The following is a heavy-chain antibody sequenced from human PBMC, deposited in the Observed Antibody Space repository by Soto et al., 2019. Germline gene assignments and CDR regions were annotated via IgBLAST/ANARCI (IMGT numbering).Heavy chain of an antibody. Sequence: ASGKVSCKASGYTFTSYAMHWVRQAPGQRLEWMGWINAGNGNTKYSQKFQGRVTITRDTSASTAYMELSSLRSEDTAVYYCAREYRYCSSTSCHYYGMDVWGQGTTVTVSS. CDR1: GYTFTSYA. D-gene: IGHD2-2*01. V-gene: IGHV1-3*01. CDR2: INAGNGNT. CDR3: AREYRYCSSTSCHYYGMDV. J-gene: IGHJ6*02.